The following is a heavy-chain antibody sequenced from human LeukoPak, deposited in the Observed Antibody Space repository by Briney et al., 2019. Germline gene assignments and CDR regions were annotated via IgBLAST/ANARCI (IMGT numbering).Heavy chain of an antibody. D-gene: IGHD6-19*01. V-gene: IGHV3-30-3*01. CDR1: GFTFSSYA. J-gene: IGHJ5*02. CDR3: ARDLGSGWPGDWFDP. Sequence: GRSLRLSCAASGFTFSSYAMHWVRQAPGEGLEWVVVISYDGSNKYYADSVKGRFTISRDNSKNTLYLQMNSLRAEDTAVYYCARDLGSGWPGDWFDPWGQGTLVTVSS. CDR2: ISYDGSNK.